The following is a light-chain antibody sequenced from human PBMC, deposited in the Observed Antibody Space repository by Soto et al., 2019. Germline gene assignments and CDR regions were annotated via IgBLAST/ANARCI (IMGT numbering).Light chain of an antibody. Sequence: QLVPTQSPSASAALGASVKLTCTLSSGHSTYAIAWHQQQPEKGPRYLMKLNSDGSHSKGDGIPDRFSGSSSGAERYLTISGLQSEDEADYYCQTWGTGPWVFGGGTKLTVL. J-gene: IGLJ3*02. CDR1: SGHSTYA. V-gene: IGLV4-69*01. CDR2: LNSDGSH. CDR3: QTWGTGPWV.